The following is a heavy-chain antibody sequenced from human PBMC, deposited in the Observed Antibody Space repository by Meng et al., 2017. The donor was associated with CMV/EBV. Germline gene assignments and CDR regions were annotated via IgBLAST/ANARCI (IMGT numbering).Heavy chain of an antibody. CDR2: IYYSGST. J-gene: IGHJ4*02. CDR1: GGSVSSGSYY. D-gene: IGHD6-6*01. Sequence: GSLRLSCTVSGGSVSSGSYYWSWIRQPPGKGLEWIGYIYYSGSTNSNPSLKSRVTISVDTSKNQFSLKLSSVTAADTAVYYCAREEYSSSSFDYWGQGTLVTVSS. CDR3: AREEYSSSSFDY. V-gene: IGHV4-61*01.